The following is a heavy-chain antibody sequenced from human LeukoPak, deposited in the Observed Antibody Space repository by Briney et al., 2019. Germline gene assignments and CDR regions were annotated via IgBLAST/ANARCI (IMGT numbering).Heavy chain of an antibody. CDR3: AKSPAVDAAFDI. J-gene: IGHJ3*02. V-gene: IGHV3-33*06. D-gene: IGHD4-23*01. CDR1: GFTFSTYG. CDR2: IWYDGSIK. Sequence: GGSLRLSCAASGFTFSTYGMHWVRQSPGKGLEWVAVIWYDGSIKYYADSVKDRFTISRDNSKNTLYLQMNSLRAEDTAVYYCAKSPAVDAAFDIWGQGTMVTVSS.